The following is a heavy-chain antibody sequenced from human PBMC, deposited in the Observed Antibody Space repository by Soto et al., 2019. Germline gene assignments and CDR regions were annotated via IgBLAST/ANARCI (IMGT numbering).Heavy chain of an antibody. Sequence: SETLSLTCTFSGGSISSFCWSWIRQPPGQGLEWIGYICTGGTTKYNPSLKSRVTMSVDTSKTQFSLKLTSVTAADTAVYYCARVGSKSFYYATDVWGQGTTVTSP. D-gene: IGHD4-4*01. CDR2: ICTGGTT. V-gene: IGHV4-4*09. CDR1: GGSISSFC. CDR3: ARVGSKSFYYATDV. J-gene: IGHJ6*02.